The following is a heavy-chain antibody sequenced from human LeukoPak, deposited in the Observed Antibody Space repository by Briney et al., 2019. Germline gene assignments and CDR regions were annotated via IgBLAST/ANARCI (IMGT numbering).Heavy chain of an antibody. D-gene: IGHD6-13*01. CDR2: ISYDGSNK. Sequence: PGGSLRLSCAASGFTFSSYAMHWVRQAPGKGLEWVSVISYDGSNKYYADSVKGRFTISRDNSKNTLYLQMNSLRAEDTAVYYCARDSDPAAAGPNWFDPWGQGTLVTVSS. CDR3: ARDSDPAAAGPNWFDP. CDR1: GFTFSSYA. J-gene: IGHJ5*02. V-gene: IGHV3-30-3*01.